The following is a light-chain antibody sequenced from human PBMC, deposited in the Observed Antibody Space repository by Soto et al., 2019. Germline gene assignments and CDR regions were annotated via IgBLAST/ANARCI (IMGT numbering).Light chain of an antibody. CDR2: DAS. J-gene: IGKJ4*01. CDR1: QSVSSY. Sequence: EIVLTQSPATLSLSPGERATLSCRASQSVSSYLAWYQQKPGQAPRLLIYDASNRATGIPARFSGSGSGTDFTLTISSLEPEDFAVYYCQQRTTWLFTFGGGTKVDIK. V-gene: IGKV3-11*01. CDR3: QQRTTWLFT.